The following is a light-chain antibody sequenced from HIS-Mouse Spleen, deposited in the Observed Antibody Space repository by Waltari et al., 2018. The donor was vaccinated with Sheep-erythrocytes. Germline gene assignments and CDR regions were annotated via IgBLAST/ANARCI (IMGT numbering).Light chain of an antibody. CDR2: GAS. Sequence: EIELTQSPGTLSLSPGERATLSCRASQSVSSSYLAWYQQKPGQAPRLLIYGASSRATGIPDRFSGSGSGTDFTLTISRLEPEDFAVYYCQQYGSSLLTFGQGTKVEIK. V-gene: IGKV3-20*01. CDR1: QSVSSSY. CDR3: QQYGSSLLT. J-gene: IGKJ1*01.